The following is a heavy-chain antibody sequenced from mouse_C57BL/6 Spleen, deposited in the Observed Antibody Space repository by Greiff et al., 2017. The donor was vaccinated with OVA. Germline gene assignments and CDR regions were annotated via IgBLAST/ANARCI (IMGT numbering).Heavy chain of an antibody. CDR2: IDPSDSYT. CDR1: GYTFTSYW. V-gene: IGHV1-50*01. CDR3: ARKNWDDAMDY. J-gene: IGHJ4*01. D-gene: IGHD4-1*01. Sequence: QVQLQQPGAELVKPGASVKLSCKASGYTFTSYWMQWVKQRPGQGLEWIGAIDPSDSYTNYNQKFKGKATLTVDTSSSTAYMQLSSLTSEDSAVYYCARKNWDDAMDYWGQGTSVTVSS.